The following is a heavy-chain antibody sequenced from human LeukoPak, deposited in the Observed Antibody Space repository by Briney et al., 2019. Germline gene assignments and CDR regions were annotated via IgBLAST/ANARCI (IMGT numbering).Heavy chain of an antibody. Sequence: PGGSLRLSCAGSGYTFTKYMAWVRQAPGMGLEWVSAITGIGDYTYYTDSVKGRFTISRDNSKNTLYLQRKGLRGEDTAIYYCVKDLPASGWYSWGQGTLVTVSS. CDR1: GYTFTKY. D-gene: IGHD6-19*01. CDR2: ITGIGDYT. J-gene: IGHJ4*02. CDR3: VKDLPASGWYS. V-gene: IGHV3-23*01.